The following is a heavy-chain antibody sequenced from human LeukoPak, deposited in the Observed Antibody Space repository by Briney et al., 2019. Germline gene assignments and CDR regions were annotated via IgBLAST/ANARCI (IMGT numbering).Heavy chain of an antibody. V-gene: IGHV1-8*01. Sequence: ASVKVSCKASGYTFTSYDINWVRQATGQGLEWMGWMNPNSGNTGYAQKFQGRVTMTRNTSISTAYMELSSLRSEDTAVYYRARGLGELSLVDYWGQGTLVTVSS. CDR2: MNPNSGNT. D-gene: IGHD3-16*02. CDR3: ARGLGELSLVDY. J-gene: IGHJ4*02. CDR1: GYTFTSYD.